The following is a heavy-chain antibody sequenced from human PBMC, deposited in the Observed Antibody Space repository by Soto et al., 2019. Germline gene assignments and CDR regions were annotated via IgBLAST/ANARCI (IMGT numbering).Heavy chain of an antibody. Sequence: LRLSCAASGFTFSSYAMSWVRQAPGKGLEWVSAISGTGGSTHHADSAKGRFTISRDNSRNTLSLQMNSLRVEDTAVYYCAKGGYCSSTSCYLVGYYYGMDVWGQGTTVTVSS. CDR1: GFTFSSYA. CDR3: AKGGYCSSTSCYLVGYYYGMDV. CDR2: ISGTGGST. J-gene: IGHJ6*02. V-gene: IGHV3-23*01. D-gene: IGHD2-2*01.